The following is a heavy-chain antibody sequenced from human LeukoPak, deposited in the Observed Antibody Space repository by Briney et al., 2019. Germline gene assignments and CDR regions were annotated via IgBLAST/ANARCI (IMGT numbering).Heavy chain of an antibody. Sequence: GGSLRLSCAASGFTFSNYWMLWVRQAPGKGLVWVSRIERDGSSTKYADPVKGRFVMSSDNDKNTVDLQMNSLRAEDTAVYYCARATYSSPPDFWGQGVLVTVSS. D-gene: IGHD6-13*01. CDR1: GFTFSNYW. CDR3: ARATYSSPPDF. J-gene: IGHJ4*02. V-gene: IGHV3-74*01. CDR2: IERDGSST.